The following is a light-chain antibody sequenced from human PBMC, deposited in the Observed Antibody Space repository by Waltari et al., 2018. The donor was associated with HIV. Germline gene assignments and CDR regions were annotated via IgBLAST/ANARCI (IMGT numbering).Light chain of an antibody. V-gene: IGKV4-1*01. Sequence: DIVMTQSPDSLAVSLGERATINCKSSQSVLYSSNNKNYLAWYQQKPGQPPKLLIYWASTRDSEVPDRFSGSGSGTDFTLTISSLQAEDVAVYYCQQYYNTPLTFGQGTRLEIK. CDR3: QQYYNTPLT. J-gene: IGKJ5*01. CDR2: WAS. CDR1: QSVLYSSNNKNY.